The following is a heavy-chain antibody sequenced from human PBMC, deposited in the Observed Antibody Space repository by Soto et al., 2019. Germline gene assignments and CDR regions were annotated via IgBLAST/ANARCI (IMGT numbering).Heavy chain of an antibody. Sequence: SVKVSCKASGGTFSSYAISWVRQAPGQGLEWMGGIIPIFGTANYAQQFQGRVTITADESTSTAYMELSSLRSEDTAVYYCARPTGALVVPAAILYHYGMEVWGEGTRVTVSS. V-gene: IGHV1-69*13. CDR1: GGTFSSYA. J-gene: IGHJ6*04. CDR3: ARPTGALVVPAAILYHYGMEV. CDR2: IIPIFGTA. D-gene: IGHD2-2*01.